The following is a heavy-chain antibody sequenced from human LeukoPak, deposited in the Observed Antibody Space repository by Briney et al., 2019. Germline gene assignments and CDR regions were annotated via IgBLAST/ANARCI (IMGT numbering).Heavy chain of an antibody. CDR2: IIPIFGTA. CDR3: ARDRGAMVRGAPPGDY. Sequence: GASVKVSCKASGGTFSSYAISWVRQAPGQGLEWMGGIIPIFGTANYAQTFQGRVTMTRDTSTSTVYMELSSLRSADTAFYYCARDRGAMVRGAPPGDYWGQGTLVTVSS. V-gene: IGHV1-69*05. CDR1: GGTFSSYA. J-gene: IGHJ4*02. D-gene: IGHD3-10*01.